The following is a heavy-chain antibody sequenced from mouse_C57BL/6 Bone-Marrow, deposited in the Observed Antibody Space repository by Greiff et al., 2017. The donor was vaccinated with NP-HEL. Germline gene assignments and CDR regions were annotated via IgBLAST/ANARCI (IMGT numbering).Heavy chain of an antibody. V-gene: IGHV1-59*01. CDR1: GYTFTSYW. CDR3: ARLDYGSFAY. Sequence: QVQLQQPGAELVRPGTSVKLSCKASGYTFTSYWMHWVKQRPGQGLEWIGVIDPSDSYTNYNQKFKGKATLTVDTSSSTAYMQLSSLTSEDSAVDYCARLDYGSFAYWGQGTLVTVSA. D-gene: IGHD1-1*01. CDR2: IDPSDSYT. J-gene: IGHJ3*01.